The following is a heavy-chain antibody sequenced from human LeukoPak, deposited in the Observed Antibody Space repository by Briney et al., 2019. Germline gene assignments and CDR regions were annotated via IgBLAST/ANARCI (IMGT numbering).Heavy chain of an antibody. CDR3: ARERKSGWLERTFNFDY. Sequence: GGSLRLSCAASEFTFSRYWMSWVRQAPGKGLEWVANIKQDGGEKYYVESVKGRITISRDDAKNSLYLQMNSLRDEDTAVYYCARERKSGWLERTFNFDYWGQGILVTVSS. V-gene: IGHV3-7*01. D-gene: IGHD1-1*01. CDR1: EFTFSRYW. J-gene: IGHJ4*02. CDR2: IKQDGGEK.